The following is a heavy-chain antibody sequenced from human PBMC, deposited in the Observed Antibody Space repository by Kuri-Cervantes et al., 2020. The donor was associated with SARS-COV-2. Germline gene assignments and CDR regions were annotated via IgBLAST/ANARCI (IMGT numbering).Heavy chain of an antibody. V-gene: IGHV3-48*01. Sequence: GESLKISCAASGFTFSSYSMNWVRQAPGKGLEWVSYISSSSTIYYADSVKGRFTISRDNAKNSLYLQMNSLRAEDTAVYYCTRLRGFGPLLHGLDVWGQGTTVTVSS. CDR1: GFTFSSYS. D-gene: IGHD6-25*01. CDR3: TRLRGFGPLLHGLDV. J-gene: IGHJ6*02. CDR2: ISSSSTI.